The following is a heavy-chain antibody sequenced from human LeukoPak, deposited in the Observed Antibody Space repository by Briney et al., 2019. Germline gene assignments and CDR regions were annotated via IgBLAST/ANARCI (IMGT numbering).Heavy chain of an antibody. CDR1: CGSMSSGGYL. J-gene: IGHJ5*02. CDR3: STQYDYYDSSGYRFDP. D-gene: IGHD3-22*01. V-gene: IGHV4-31*03. Sequence: SETLSLMCTVSCGSMSSGGYLWRWVRQHPGKGVGGIGYIYYLGSTYHNPSLKSRVTRSLDTSKIQFSLKLSAVTAADTAVYYRSTQYDYYDSSGYRFDPWGQGTLVTVSS. CDR2: IYYLGST.